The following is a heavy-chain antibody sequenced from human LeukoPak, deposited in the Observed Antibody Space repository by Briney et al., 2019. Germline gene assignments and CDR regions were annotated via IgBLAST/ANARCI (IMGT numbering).Heavy chain of an antibody. V-gene: IGHV3-30*18. CDR1: GFTFSRFG. Sequence: GGSLRLSCAASGFTFSRFGMHWVRQAPGKGLEWVAVISYDGSNKYYADSVKGRFTISRENSENTLYLQMNSLRAEDTAVYYCAKDVNIVGATTGELDYWDQGTLVTVSS. CDR2: ISYDGSNK. D-gene: IGHD1-26*01. CDR3: AKDVNIVGATTGELDY. J-gene: IGHJ4*02.